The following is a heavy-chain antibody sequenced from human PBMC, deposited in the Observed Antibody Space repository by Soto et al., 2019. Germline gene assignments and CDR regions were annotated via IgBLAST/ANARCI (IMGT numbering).Heavy chain of an antibody. CDR3: EVTTGY. Sequence: QVQVVQSRTEVKKPGASVKVSCKTSGYTFTDYDINWVRQTTGQGLEWMGWMSPDSGNAGYAQQFQGRVTMTSNTSTSTAYLELRSLRSEDTAMYYCEVTTGYWGQGTMVTVSP. D-gene: IGHD2-21*02. CDR1: GYTFTDYD. J-gene: IGHJ4*02. CDR2: MSPDSGNA. V-gene: IGHV1-8*01.